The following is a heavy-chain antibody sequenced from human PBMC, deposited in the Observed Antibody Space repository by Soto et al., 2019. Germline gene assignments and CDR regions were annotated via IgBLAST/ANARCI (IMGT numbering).Heavy chain of an antibody. D-gene: IGHD5-18*01. CDR2: IIPIFGTA. CDR1: GGTFSSYA. CDR3: ASTVGSDTAMVTHYYYYYGMDV. Sequence: GASVKVSCKASGGTFSSYAISWVRQAPGQGLEWMRGIIPIFGTANYAQKFQGRVTITADESTSTAYMELSSLRSEDTAVYYCASTVGSDTAMVTHYYYYYGMDVWGQGTTVTVSS. J-gene: IGHJ6*02. V-gene: IGHV1-69*13.